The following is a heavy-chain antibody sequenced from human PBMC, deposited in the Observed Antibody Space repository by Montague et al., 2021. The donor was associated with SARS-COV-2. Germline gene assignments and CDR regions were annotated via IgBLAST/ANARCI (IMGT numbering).Heavy chain of an antibody. CDR1: GGSFGDDH. CDR2: IKQSGST. Sequence: SETLSLTCGVYGGSFGDDHWSWIRQPPGKGLEWIGDIKQSGSTNYNPSLKSRVTISVDTSKNQFSLKLTSVTAADTAVYFCARGHLSVSMIVVVFTSASDYFDYWGQGAQVTVSS. J-gene: IGHJ4*02. V-gene: IGHV4-34*01. D-gene: IGHD3-22*01. CDR3: ARGHLSVSMIVVVFTSASDYFDY.